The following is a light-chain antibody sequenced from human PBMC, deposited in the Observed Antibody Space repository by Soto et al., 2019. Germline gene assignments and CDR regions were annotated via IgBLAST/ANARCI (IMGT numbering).Light chain of an antibody. Sequence: DIQMTQSPSTLSASVGDRVTITCRASQSVSTWLAWYQQKPGKAPKLLIYKASNVESGVPSRFTGSGSGTEFTLTISSLQPDDFATYYCQQYNSWTFGQGTKVEIK. J-gene: IGKJ1*01. V-gene: IGKV1-5*03. CDR1: QSVSTW. CDR2: KAS. CDR3: QQYNSWT.